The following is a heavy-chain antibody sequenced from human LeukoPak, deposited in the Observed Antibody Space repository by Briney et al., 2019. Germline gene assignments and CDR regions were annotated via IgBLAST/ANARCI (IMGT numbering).Heavy chain of an antibody. CDR2: INPNSGGT. D-gene: IGHD3-9*01. V-gene: IGHV1-2*02. CDR1: GYTFTGYY. J-gene: IGHJ4*02. CDR3: ATGHVLRYFDWLLPFDY. Sequence: ASVKVSCKASGYTFTGYYMHWVRQAPGQGLEWMGWINPNSGGTNYAQEFQGRVTMTRDTSISTAYMELSRLRSDDTAVYYCATGHVLRYFDWLLPFDYWGQGTLVTVSS.